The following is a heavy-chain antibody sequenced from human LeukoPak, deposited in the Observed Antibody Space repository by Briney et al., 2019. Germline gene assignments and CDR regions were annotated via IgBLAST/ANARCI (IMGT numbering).Heavy chain of an antibody. CDR2: IYYSGST. D-gene: IGHD5-12*01. J-gene: IGHJ4*02. CDR1: GGSISSSSYY. V-gene: IGHV4-39*01. Sequence: PSETLSLTCTVSGGSISSSSYYWGWIRQPPGKGLEWIGSIYYSGSTYYNPSLKSRVTISVDTSKNQFSLKLSSVTAADTAVYYCARLASPNLPRYWGQGTLVTVSS. CDR3: ARLASPNLPRY.